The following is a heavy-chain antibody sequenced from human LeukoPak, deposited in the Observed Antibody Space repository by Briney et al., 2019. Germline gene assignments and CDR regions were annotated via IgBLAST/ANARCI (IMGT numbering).Heavy chain of an antibody. J-gene: IGHJ4*02. V-gene: IGHV1-2*02. CDR3: ASGYRFGN. D-gene: IGHD5-18*01. CDR1: AYTFTGYY. Sequence: ASVKVSCKASAYTFTGYYMHWVRQAPGQGLEWMGWINPNSGATDYAQNFQGRVTLTRDTSISTAYMELSRLRSDDTAVYYCASGYRFGNWGQGTLVTVSP. CDR2: INPNSGAT.